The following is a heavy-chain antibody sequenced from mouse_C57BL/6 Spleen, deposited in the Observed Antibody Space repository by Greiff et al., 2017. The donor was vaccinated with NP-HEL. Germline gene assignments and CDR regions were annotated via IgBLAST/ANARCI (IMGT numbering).Heavy chain of an antibody. CDR3: ARDRYFDV. CDR2: ISDGGSYT. Sequence: EVQLVESGGGLVKPGGSLKLSCAASGFTFSSYAMSWVRQTPEKRLEWVATISDGGSYTYYPDNVKGRFTISRDNAKNNLYLQMSHLKSEDTAMDYCARDRYFDVWGTGTTVTVSS. CDR1: GFTFSSYA. V-gene: IGHV5-4*01. J-gene: IGHJ1*03.